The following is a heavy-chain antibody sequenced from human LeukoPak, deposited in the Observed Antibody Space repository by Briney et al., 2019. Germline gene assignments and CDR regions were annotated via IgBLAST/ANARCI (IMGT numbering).Heavy chain of an antibody. CDR3: ARKGSSSGFDY. J-gene: IGHJ4*02. CDR2: INSDGSSI. V-gene: IGHV3-74*01. Sequence: GGSLRLSCAASGFTFDDYAMHWVRQAPGKGLVWVSRINSDGSSISYADSVKGRFTISRDNAKNTLYLQMNSLRAEDTAVYYCARKGSSSGFDYWGQGTLVTVSS. D-gene: IGHD6-6*01. CDR1: GFTFDDYA.